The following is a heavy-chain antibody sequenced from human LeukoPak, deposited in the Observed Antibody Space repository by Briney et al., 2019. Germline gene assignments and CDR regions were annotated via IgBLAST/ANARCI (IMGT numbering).Heavy chain of an antibody. CDR3: AMQGRPHAFDI. J-gene: IGHJ3*02. Sequence: VASVKVSCKASGYTFTDYYIHWVRQAPGQGLEWLGWINPNSGGTNYAQKFQGRVTMTRATSISTAYMELSRLRSDDTAVYYCAMQGRPHAFDIWGQGTMVTVSS. CDR1: GYTFTDYY. CDR2: INPNSGGT. V-gene: IGHV1-2*02.